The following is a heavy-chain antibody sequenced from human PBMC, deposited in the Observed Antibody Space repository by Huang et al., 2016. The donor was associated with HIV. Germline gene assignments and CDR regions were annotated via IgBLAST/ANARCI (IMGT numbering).Heavy chain of an antibody. J-gene: IGHJ3*02. Sequence: QLHLQQSGPGLVRPSETLSLICTVSGGAITSSNHYWGWIRQTPGKGLEWIGNLYYSGDAYYTPSLKNRVSISIDTSKSQFSLRLSSVIATDTAVYYCASGEYGKNAYDIWGQGTVVTVSA. CDR3: ASGEYGKNAYDI. CDR2: LYYSGDA. CDR1: GGAITSSNHY. D-gene: IGHD2-2*01. V-gene: IGHV4-39*01.